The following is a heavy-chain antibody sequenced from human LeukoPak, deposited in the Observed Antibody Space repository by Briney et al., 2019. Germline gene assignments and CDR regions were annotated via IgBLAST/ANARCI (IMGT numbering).Heavy chain of an antibody. Sequence: GASVKVSCKASGYTFTSYGISWVRQAPGQGLEWMGWISAYNGNTNYAQKLQGRVTMTTDTSTSTAYMELRSLRSDDTAVYFCARDGPAYDILTGYLAFDIWGQGTMVTVSS. CDR1: GYTFTSYG. CDR3: ARDGPAYDILTGYLAFDI. J-gene: IGHJ3*02. D-gene: IGHD3-9*01. CDR2: ISAYNGNT. V-gene: IGHV1-18*01.